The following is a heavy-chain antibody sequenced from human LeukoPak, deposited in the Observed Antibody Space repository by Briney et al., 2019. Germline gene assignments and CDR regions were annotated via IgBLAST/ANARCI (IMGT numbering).Heavy chain of an antibody. J-gene: IGHJ2*01. CDR1: GGSISSYY. CDR3: ASAPYYDFWSGYYTNWYFDL. Sequence: SAILSLTCTVSGGSISSYYWSWIRQPPGKGLQWIGYIYYSGSTNYNPSLKSRVTISVVTSKNQFSLKLSSVSAADTAVYYCASAPYYDFWSGYYTNWYFDLWGRGTLVTVSS. D-gene: IGHD3-3*01. V-gene: IGHV4-59*01. CDR2: IYYSGST.